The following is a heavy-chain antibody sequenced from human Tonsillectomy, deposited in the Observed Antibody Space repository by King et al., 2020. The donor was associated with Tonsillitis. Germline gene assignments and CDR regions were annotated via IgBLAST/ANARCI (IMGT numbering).Heavy chain of an antibody. Sequence: VQLVESGGGVVQPGRSLRLSCAASGFTFSCYGMHWVRQAPGKGLEWVAVISYDGSNKYYADSVKGRFTISRDNSKNTLYLQMNSLRAEDTAVYYCAKEGGYCSSTSCYTYYYYYYMDVWGKGTTVTVSS. CDR2: ISYDGSNK. CDR1: GFTFSCYG. J-gene: IGHJ6*03. CDR3: AKEGGYCSSTSCYTYYYYYYMDV. D-gene: IGHD2-2*02. V-gene: IGHV3-30*18.